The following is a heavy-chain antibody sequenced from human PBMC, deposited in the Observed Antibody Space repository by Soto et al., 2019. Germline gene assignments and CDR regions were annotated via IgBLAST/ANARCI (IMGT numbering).Heavy chain of an antibody. Sequence: PSETLSLTCTVSGGSISSGGYYWTWIRQHPGKGLEWIGYIYYSGSTYYNPSLKSRVTISVDTSKNQFSLKLSSVTAADTAVYYCAKLAGYCSGNSCHGDYAMDVWGQGTTVTAP. CDR1: GGSISSGGYY. CDR3: AKLAGYCSGNSCHGDYAMDV. CDR2: IYYSGST. J-gene: IGHJ6*02. D-gene: IGHD2-2*01. V-gene: IGHV4-31*03.